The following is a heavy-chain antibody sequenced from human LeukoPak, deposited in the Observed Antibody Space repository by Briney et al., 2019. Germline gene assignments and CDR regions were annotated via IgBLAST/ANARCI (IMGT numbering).Heavy chain of an antibody. D-gene: IGHD6-19*01. CDR3: ARRGPSVAGPYDY. Sequence: PGGTLRLFCAASGFAASGFTFSSYGMNWVRQSPGKGLEWVSSISSSSSYIYSADSVKGRLTTSRDTAKNSLYLQMNSLRAEDTAVYYCARRGPSVAGPYDYWGQGTLVTVSS. J-gene: IGHJ4*02. CDR1: GFAASGFTFSSYG. V-gene: IGHV3-21*01. CDR2: ISSSSSYI.